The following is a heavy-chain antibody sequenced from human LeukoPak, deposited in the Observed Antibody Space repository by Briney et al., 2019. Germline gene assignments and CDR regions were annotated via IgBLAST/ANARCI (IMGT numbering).Heavy chain of an antibody. V-gene: IGHV3-48*02. Sequence: GGSLRLSCAASGFTFSSYSMNWVRQAPGKGLKWVSYISSTSSTTYYADSVKGRFTISRDNAKNSLYLQMSSLRDEDTAVYYCARDFPPGFVPVPAATDYWGQGALVTVSS. D-gene: IGHD2-2*01. CDR2: ISSTSSTT. CDR1: GFTFSSYS. CDR3: ARDFPPGFVPVPAATDY. J-gene: IGHJ4*02.